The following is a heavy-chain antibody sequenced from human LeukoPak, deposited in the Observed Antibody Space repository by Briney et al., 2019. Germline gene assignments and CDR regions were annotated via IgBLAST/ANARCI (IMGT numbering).Heavy chain of an antibody. CDR2: ISSNGGKT. CDR1: GFTFSAYT. D-gene: IGHD5-24*01. CDR3: VKDRWIDY. Sequence: GGSLRLSCSVSGFTFSAYTMHWVRQAPGRGLQYVSSISSNGGKTYYADSVKGRFTISRDNSKNTLFLQMSGLRLGDTAVYYCVKDRWIDYWGQGVLVTVSS. J-gene: IGHJ4*02. V-gene: IGHV3-64D*09.